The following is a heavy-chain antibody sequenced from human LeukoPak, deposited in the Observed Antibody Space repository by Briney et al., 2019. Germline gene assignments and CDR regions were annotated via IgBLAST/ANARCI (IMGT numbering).Heavy chain of an antibody. J-gene: IGHJ3*02. V-gene: IGHV4-59*12. CDR3: ARTSSSWSHDAFDI. D-gene: IGHD6-13*01. Sequence: SETLSLTCTVSGGSISSYYWSWIRQPPGKGLEWIGYIYYSGSTNYNPSLKSRVTISVDKSKNQFSLKLSSVAAADTAVYYCARTSSSWSHDAFDIWGQGTMVTVSS. CDR1: GGSISSYY. CDR2: IYYSGST.